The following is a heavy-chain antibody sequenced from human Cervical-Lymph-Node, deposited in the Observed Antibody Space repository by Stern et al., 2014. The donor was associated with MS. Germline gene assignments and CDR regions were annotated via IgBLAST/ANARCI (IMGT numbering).Heavy chain of an antibody. V-gene: IGHV1-3*01. J-gene: IGHJ4*02. CDR2: INGGPGPA. CDR1: GYNFIDHA. Sequence: QVQLVQSGAEVKKPGASMTISCKTSGYNFIDHAIHWVRQAPGQRLEWMGWINGGPGPAKYSQKFQRRVSFTRDKSASAAYMDLSSLSPDDTAVYYCARQPDYSDFLDFWGQGTLVTVSS. CDR3: ARQPDYSDFLDF. D-gene: IGHD4-11*01.